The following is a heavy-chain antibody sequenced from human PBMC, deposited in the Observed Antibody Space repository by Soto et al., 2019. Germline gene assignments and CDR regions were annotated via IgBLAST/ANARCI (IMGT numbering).Heavy chain of an antibody. CDR2: IIPIFGTA. CDR3: AFDAGGPPSPSLDY. J-gene: IGHJ4*02. V-gene: IGHV1-69*13. D-gene: IGHD2-15*01. CDR1: GGTFSSYA. Sequence: GASVKVSCKASGGTFSSYAISWVRQAPGQGLEWMGGIIPIFGTANYAQKFQGRVTITADESTSTAYMELSSLRSEDTAVYYCAFDAGGPPSPSLDYWGQGTLVTVSS.